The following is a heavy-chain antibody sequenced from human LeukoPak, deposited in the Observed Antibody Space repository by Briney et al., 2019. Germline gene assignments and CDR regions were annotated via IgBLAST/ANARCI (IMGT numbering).Heavy chain of an antibody. CDR1: GGTFSSYA. Sequence: ASVKVSCKASGGTFSSYAISWLRQAPGQGLEWMGRIIPIFGTANYAQKFQGRVTITTDESTSTAYMELSSLRSDDTAVYYCARDSRPDTPFDYWGQGTLVTVSS. V-gene: IGHV1-69*05. CDR3: ARDSRPDTPFDY. D-gene: IGHD2-15*01. J-gene: IGHJ4*02. CDR2: IIPIFGTA.